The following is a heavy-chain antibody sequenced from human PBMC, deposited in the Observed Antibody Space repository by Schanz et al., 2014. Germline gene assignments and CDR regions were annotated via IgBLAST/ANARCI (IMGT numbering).Heavy chain of an antibody. CDR3: TKGRTFGR. V-gene: IGHV1-8*01. D-gene: IGHD3-16*01. Sequence: QGQLVQSGAEVKKPGASVKVSCKASGYTFTSYDINWVRQATGQGLEWMGWMNSKTGNTGYAQRFQGRVAMTRNTSITTAYVEWSSLRSGDTAVYYWTKGRTFGRWGQGTLVTVSS. CDR2: MNSKTGNT. CDR1: GYTFTSYD. J-gene: IGHJ1*01.